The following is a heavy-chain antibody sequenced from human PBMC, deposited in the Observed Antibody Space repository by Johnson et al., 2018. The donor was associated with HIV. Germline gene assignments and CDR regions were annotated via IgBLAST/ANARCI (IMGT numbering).Heavy chain of an antibody. V-gene: IGHV3-7*01. CDR2: IKQDGSEK. CDR1: IFTFSRYW. Sequence: VQLVESGGGLVQPGGSLRLSCGASIFTFSRYWMSWVRQAPGKGLEWVANIKQDGSEKHYVDSVKGRFTISRDNAKNSLYLQMNSLRAEDTAVYYCARAFRGPWGQGTMVTVSS. J-gene: IGHJ3*01. CDR3: ARAFRGP.